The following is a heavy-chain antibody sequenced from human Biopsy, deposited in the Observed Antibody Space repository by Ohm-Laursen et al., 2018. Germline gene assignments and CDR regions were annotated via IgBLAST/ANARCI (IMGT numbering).Heavy chain of an antibody. V-gene: IGHV3-21*06. CDR3: AAERLPSGIGGPWLDP. J-gene: IGHJ5*02. CDR1: GAALSGYS. Sequence: GSLRLSCSASGAALSGYSMTWVRQAPGKGLEWVSSITGGSNYINYADSVKGRLTISGENAKNSLYLQLDSLRVEDTAVYYCAAERLPSGIGGPWLDPWGQGTLVIVSS. D-gene: IGHD3-16*01. CDR2: ITGGSNYI.